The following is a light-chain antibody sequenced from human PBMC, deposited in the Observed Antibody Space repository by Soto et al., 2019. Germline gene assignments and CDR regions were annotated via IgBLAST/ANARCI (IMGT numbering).Light chain of an antibody. CDR1: QSVSRW. Sequence: DIQMTQSPSTLSASVGDRVTITCRASQSVSRWLAWYQQKPGKVPTVLIYDVSTLQSGVPSRFSGGGSGTEFTLTLTSLQPDDFATYYCQEYPTYSRTFGQGTKVEVK. CDR2: DVS. CDR3: QEYPTYSRT. V-gene: IGKV1-5*01. J-gene: IGKJ1*01.